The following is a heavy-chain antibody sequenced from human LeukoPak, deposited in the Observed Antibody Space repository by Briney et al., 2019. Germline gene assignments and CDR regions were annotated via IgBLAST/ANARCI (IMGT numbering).Heavy chain of an antibody. CDR2: INHSGST. J-gene: IGHJ4*02. CDR3: ARHWGAVAGTGGYYFDY. CDR1: GGSFSGYY. D-gene: IGHD6-19*01. Sequence: SETLSLTCAVYGGSFSGYYWSWIRQPPGKGLEWIGEINHSGSTNYNPSLKSRVTISVDTSKNQFSLKLSSVTAADTAVYYCARHWGAVAGTGGYYFDYWGQGTLVTVSS. V-gene: IGHV4-34*01.